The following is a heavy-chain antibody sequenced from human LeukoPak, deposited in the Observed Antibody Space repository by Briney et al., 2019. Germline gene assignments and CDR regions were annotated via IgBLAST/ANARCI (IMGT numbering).Heavy chain of an antibody. D-gene: IGHD4-17*01. CDR2: ISGSGGST. CDR3: ARDTVTTALGY. CDR1: GFTFSSYA. J-gene: IGHJ4*02. Sequence: GGSLRLSCAASGFTFSSYAMNWVRQAPGKGLEWVSAISGSGGSTYYADSVKGRFTISRDNSKNSLYLQMNSLRAEDTAVYYCARDTVTTALGYWGQGTLVTVSS. V-gene: IGHV3-23*01.